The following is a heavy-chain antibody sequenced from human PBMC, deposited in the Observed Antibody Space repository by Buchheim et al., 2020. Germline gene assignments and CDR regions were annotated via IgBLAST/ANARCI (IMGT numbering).Heavy chain of an antibody. CDR1: GFTFNDYG. Sequence: QVQLVESGGGVVQPGTSLRLSCAASGFTFNDYGMHWVRQAPGKGLEWVATISYDGSNRFYADSVKGRFTISRGKTSNTLYLQMNSLRVEDTAVYYCSRFLRDAVTTRDYYYDGMDVWGQGTT. V-gene: IGHV3-30*03. CDR3: SRFLRDAVTTRDYYYDGMDV. CDR2: ISYDGSNR. D-gene: IGHD5-12*01. J-gene: IGHJ6*01.